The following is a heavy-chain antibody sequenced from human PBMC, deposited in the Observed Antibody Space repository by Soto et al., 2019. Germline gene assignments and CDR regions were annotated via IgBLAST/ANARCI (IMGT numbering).Heavy chain of an antibody. CDR2: IYYSGST. V-gene: IGHV4-31*03. J-gene: IGHJ4*02. CDR3: ASNEGSRWYFSIDY. D-gene: IGHD6-13*01. CDR1: GGSINTGGYY. Sequence: PSEALSLTCSVSGGSINTGGYYWTWIRQHPGKGLEWIGYIYYSGSTYYNPSLKSRVTMSVDTSKNQFSLKLSSVTAADTAVYYCASNEGSRWYFSIDYWGQGPLVTVS.